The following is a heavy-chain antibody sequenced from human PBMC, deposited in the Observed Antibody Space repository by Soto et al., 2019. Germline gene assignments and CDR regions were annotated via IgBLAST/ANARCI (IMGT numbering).Heavy chain of an antibody. V-gene: IGHV3-9*01. CDR1: GFTFDDYA. Sequence: EVQLVESGGGLVQPGRSLRLSCAASGFTFDDYAMHWVRQAPGRGQEWVSGIGWNSGTIDYADSVKGRFTISRDNAKNSLYLQMNSLRTEDTALYYCARIVYSSSSGFDYWGQGTLVTVSS. D-gene: IGHD6-6*01. J-gene: IGHJ4*02. CDR3: ARIVYSSSSGFDY. CDR2: IGWNSGTI.